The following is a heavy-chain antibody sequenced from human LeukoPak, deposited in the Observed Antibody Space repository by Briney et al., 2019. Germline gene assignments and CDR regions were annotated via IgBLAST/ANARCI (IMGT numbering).Heavy chain of an antibody. CDR2: INHSGST. D-gene: IGHD3-10*01. J-gene: IGHJ6*03. Sequence: SETLSLTCAVYGGSFSGYYWSWIRQPPGKGLEWIGEINHSGSTNYNPSLKSRVTISVDTSKNQFSLKLSSVTAADTAVYYCARHGVGSGSYQYYYYYYMDVWGKGTTVTISS. V-gene: IGHV4-34*01. CDR1: GGSFSGYY. CDR3: ARHGVGSGSYQYYYYYYMDV.